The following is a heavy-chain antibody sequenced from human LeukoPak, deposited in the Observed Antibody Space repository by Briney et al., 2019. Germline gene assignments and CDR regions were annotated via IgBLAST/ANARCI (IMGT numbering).Heavy chain of an antibody. J-gene: IGHJ3*02. Sequence: GGSLRLSCAASGFTFSSYSMNWVRQAPGKGLEWVSSISSSSSYIYYADSVKGRFTISRDNAKNSLYLQMNSLRAEDTAAYYCARARGCSSTSCYPGSDAFDIWGQGTMVTVSS. D-gene: IGHD2-2*01. CDR3: ARARGCSSTSCYPGSDAFDI. CDR2: ISSSSSYI. V-gene: IGHV3-21*01. CDR1: GFTFSSYS.